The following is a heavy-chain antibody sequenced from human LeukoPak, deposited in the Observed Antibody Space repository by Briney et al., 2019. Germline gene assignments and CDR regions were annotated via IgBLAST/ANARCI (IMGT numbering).Heavy chain of an antibody. CDR1: GYTFTSYG. Sequence: GASVKVSCKASGYTFTSYGISWVRQAPGQGLEWMGWISANNGNTNYAQKLQGRVTMTTDTSTSTAYMELRSLRSDDTAVYYCARTTGITGTTPLDYWGQGTLVTVSS. J-gene: IGHJ4*02. V-gene: IGHV1-18*01. D-gene: IGHD1-7*01. CDR2: ISANNGNT. CDR3: ARTTGITGTTPLDY.